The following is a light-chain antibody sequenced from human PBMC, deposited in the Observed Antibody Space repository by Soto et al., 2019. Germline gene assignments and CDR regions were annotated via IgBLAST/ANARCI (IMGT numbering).Light chain of an antibody. CDR1: RDISVY. J-gene: IGKJ2*01. V-gene: IGKV1-33*01. Sequence: DIQMTQSPSSLSASVGDTVTITCQASRDISVYLNWYQQKPGKAPKLLVFDASNLQTGVPSRFSGSGSWTHFTFTISSLQTEDVATYYCQQYDNLPPYTFGQGTRLEI. CDR3: QQYDNLPPYT. CDR2: DAS.